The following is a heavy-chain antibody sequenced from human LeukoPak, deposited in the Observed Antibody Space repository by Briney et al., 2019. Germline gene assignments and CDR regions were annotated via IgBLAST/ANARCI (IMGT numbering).Heavy chain of an antibody. CDR3: ARDLVQLWSKDY. D-gene: IGHD5-18*01. Sequence: GGSLRLSCAASGFTFTSYAMSWVRQAPGKGLEWVSGVISSGGSTYYADSVKGRFTISRDNSKNTLYLQMNSLRAEDTAVYYCARDLVQLWSKDYWGQGTLVTVSS. J-gene: IGHJ4*02. CDR2: VISSGGST. V-gene: IGHV3-23*01. CDR1: GFTFTSYA.